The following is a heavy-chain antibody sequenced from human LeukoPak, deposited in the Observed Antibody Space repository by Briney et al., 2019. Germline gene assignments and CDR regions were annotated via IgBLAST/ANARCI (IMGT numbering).Heavy chain of an antibody. CDR2: IYYSGST. D-gene: IGHD6-13*01. Sequence: SETLSLTCTVSGGSISSSSYYWGWIRQPPGKGLEWIGSIYYSGSTNYNPSLKSRVTISVDTSKNQFSLRLSSVTAADTAVYYCAKYFAATGGSHLDCWGQGSLVTVSS. V-gene: IGHV4-39*07. CDR3: AKYFAATGGSHLDC. J-gene: IGHJ4*02. CDR1: GGSISSSSYY.